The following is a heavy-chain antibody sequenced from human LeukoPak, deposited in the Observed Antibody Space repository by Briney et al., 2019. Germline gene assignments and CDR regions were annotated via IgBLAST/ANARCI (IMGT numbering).Heavy chain of an antibody. CDR1: GGSISSYF. V-gene: IGHV4-4*07. J-gene: IGHJ4*02. CDR3: ARAGGVVSEYYFDY. CDR2: IYSSGST. Sequence: SETLSLTCTVSGGSISSYFWSWIRQPAGKGLEWIGRIYSSGSTNYNPSLKSRVTMSVDKSENQVSLKLGSLTAADTAVYYCARAGGVVSEYYFDYWGQGTLVTVSS. D-gene: IGHD3-3*01.